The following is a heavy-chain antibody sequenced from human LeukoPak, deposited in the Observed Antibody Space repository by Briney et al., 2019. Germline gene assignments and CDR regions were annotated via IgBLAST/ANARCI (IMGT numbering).Heavy chain of an antibody. V-gene: IGHV4-39*07. CDR1: GGSISSYY. D-gene: IGHD1-26*01. J-gene: IGHJ4*02. CDR2: LYYSGST. Sequence: SETLSLTCTVSGGSISSYYWSWIRQPPGKGLEWIGTLYYSGSTYYNPSLKSRVTISVDTSKNHFSLKLSSVTAADTAVYYCARTPSYSTANDYWGQGTLVTVSS. CDR3: ARTPSYSTANDY.